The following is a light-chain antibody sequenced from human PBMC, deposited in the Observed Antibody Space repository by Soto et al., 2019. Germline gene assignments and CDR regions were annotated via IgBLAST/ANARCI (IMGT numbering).Light chain of an antibody. CDR1: QGVGSD. CDR2: GIS. J-gene: IGKJ1*01. Sequence: DIQMTQSPSSLSASAGDRVTITCRASQGVGSDFGWYQQKPGKAPKVLIYGISSLHSGVPSRFSGSGSGTDFTLTISCLQSEDFATYYCQQYYSYLRTFGQGTKVDIK. CDR3: QQYYSYLRT. V-gene: IGKV1-17*01.